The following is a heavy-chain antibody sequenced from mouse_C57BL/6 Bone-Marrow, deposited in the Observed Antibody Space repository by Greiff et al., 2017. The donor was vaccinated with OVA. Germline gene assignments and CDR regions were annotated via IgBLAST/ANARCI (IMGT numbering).Heavy chain of an antibody. CDR3: ARGITTDRGGFAY. CDR1: GYSFTGYY. Sequence: DVQLQESGPELVKPGASVKISCKASGYSFTGYYMNWVKQSPEKSLEWIGEINPSTGGTTYNQKFKAKATLTVDKSSSTAYMQLKSLTSEDSAVYYCARGITTDRGGFAYWGQGTLVTVSA. V-gene: IGHV1-42*01. CDR2: INPSTGGT. J-gene: IGHJ3*01. D-gene: IGHD1-1*01.